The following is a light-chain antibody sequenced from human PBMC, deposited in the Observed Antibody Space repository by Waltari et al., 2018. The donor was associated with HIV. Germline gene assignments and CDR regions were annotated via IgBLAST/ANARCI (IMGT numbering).Light chain of an antibody. Sequence: QSALTQPASVSGSPGQSITLSCTGINVDVGAFKFVSWYQHHPGKAPKLIIYEVHNRPSGVSDRFSGSKSGNSASLTISGLQTADEADYYCTSYTSGSVLFGGGNNLTVL. V-gene: IGLV2-14*01. CDR1: NVDVGAFKF. CDR3: TSYTSGSVL. CDR2: EVH. J-gene: IGLJ2*01.